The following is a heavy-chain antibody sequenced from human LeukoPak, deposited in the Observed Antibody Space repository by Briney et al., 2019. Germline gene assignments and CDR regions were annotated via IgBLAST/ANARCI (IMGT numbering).Heavy chain of an antibody. Sequence: SETLSLTCTVPGGSIRSYYWTWIRQPPGKGLGWIGYFYYSGSINYKPSLKSRSTLSVDTSNNQFSLKLSSVTAVDTAVYYCARGRWKRLMIRAAAGSTNYFDHWGQGTLVTVSS. CDR3: ARGRWKRLMIRAAAGSTNYFDH. CDR2: FYYSGSI. V-gene: IGHV4-59*12. CDR1: GGSIRSYY. D-gene: IGHD6-13*01. J-gene: IGHJ4*02.